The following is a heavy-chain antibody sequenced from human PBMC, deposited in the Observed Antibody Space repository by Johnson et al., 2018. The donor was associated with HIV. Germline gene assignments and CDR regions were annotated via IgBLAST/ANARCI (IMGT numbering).Heavy chain of an antibody. CDR3: TTGDCGGGSGSCHAFDF. CDR1: GFTFSSYD. J-gene: IGHJ3*01. CDR2: IKQDGSER. V-gene: IGHV3-7*01. Sequence: VQLVESGGGLVQPGGSLRLSCAASGFTFSSYDMHWVRQAPGKGLEWVANIKQDGSERYYVDSVKGRLTISRDNAKNSLYLQMNSLRAEDTAVYYCTTGDCGGGSGSCHAFDFWGQGTMVTVSS. D-gene: IGHD2-21*01.